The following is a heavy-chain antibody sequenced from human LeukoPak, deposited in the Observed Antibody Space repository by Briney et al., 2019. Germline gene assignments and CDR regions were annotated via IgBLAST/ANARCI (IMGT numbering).Heavy chain of an antibody. V-gene: IGHV4-59*01. Sequence: PSETLSLTCTVSGGSISSYYWSWIRQPPGKGLEWIGYIYYSGSTNYNPSLKSRVTISVDTSRNQFSLKLSSVTAADTAVYYCARDSGSYRGWFDPWGQGTLVTVSS. J-gene: IGHJ5*02. D-gene: IGHD3-10*01. CDR3: ARDSGSYRGWFDP. CDR2: IYYSGST. CDR1: GGSISSYY.